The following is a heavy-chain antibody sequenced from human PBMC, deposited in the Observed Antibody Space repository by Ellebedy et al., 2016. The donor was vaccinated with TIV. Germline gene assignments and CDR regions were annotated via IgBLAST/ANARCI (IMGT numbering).Heavy chain of an antibody. CDR1: GFTFSNYW. CDR3: AKPDSYLYYFDY. V-gene: IGHV3-7*01. CDR2: IKQDGSEK. D-gene: IGHD1-14*01. Sequence: GESLKISCAASGFTFSNYWMSWVRQAPGKGLEWVANIKQDGSEKYYVDSVKGRFSISRDNAKNSLYVQMNSLRDEDTAVYYCAKPDSYLYYFDYWGQGTLVTVSS. J-gene: IGHJ4*02.